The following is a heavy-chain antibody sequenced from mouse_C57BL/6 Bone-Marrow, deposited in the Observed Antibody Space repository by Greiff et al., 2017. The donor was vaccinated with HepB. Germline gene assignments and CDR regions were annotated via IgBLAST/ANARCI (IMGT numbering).Heavy chain of an antibody. V-gene: IGHV14-4*01. J-gene: IGHJ1*03. CDR2: IDPENGDT. CDR1: GFNIKDDY. CDR3: TSNPLYYYGSSDWYFDV. D-gene: IGHD1-1*01. Sequence: VQLKESGAELVRPGASVKLSCTASGFNIKDDYMHWVKQRPEQGLEWIGWIDPENGDTEYASKFQGKATITADTSSNTAYLQLSSLTSEDTAVYYCTSNPLYYYGSSDWYFDVWGTGTTVTVSS.